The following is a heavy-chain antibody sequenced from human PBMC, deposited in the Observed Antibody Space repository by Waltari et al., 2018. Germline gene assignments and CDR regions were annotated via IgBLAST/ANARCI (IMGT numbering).Heavy chain of an antibody. D-gene: IGHD3-10*01. V-gene: IGHV3-48*02. CDR2: IGTTISSI. J-gene: IGHJ3*02. Sequence: EVQLVESGGGWVQPGGSLRIPCAGSGISLGSLGKNWVRKPPGRGLEWVLYIGTTISSISYADSVKGRFTISRDNAKNSLYLQMNSLRDEDTAVYYCASPSLGSGSYWAFDIWGQGTMVTVSS. CDR3: ASPSLGSGSYWAFDI. CDR1: GISLGSLG.